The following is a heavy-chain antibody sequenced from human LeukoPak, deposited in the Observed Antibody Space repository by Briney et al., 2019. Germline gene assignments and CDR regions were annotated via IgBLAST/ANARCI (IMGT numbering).Heavy chain of an antibody. V-gene: IGHV4-38-2*02. D-gene: IGHD3-22*01. Sequence: SETLSLTCAVSGYSISSGYYWGWIGQPPGKGLEWIGSIHHTGSTYYNPSLKSRVTISVDTHKNQFSLKLSPVTAADTAVYYCARDQAAYYDRSGYHYSSTAAAFDIWGQGTVVTVSS. CDR1: GYSISSGYY. J-gene: IGHJ3*02. CDR2: IHHTGST. CDR3: ARDQAAYYDRSGYHYSSTAAAFDI.